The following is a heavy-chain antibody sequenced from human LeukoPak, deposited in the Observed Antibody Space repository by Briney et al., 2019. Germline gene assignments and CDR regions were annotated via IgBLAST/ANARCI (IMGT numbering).Heavy chain of an antibody. CDR2: ISGNGGDT. J-gene: IGHJ4*02. V-gene: IGHV3-23*01. Sequence: GGSLRLSCAASGFTLSNYGLSWVRQAPGKGLEWVSVISGNGGDTFYADSVKGRFTISRDNSKDMLYLQMNSLRVEDTAVYYCAKGRTLVGGSTRSYDHWGQGTLVTVSS. CDR1: GFTLSNYG. CDR3: AKGRTLVGGSTRSYDH. D-gene: IGHD1-26*01.